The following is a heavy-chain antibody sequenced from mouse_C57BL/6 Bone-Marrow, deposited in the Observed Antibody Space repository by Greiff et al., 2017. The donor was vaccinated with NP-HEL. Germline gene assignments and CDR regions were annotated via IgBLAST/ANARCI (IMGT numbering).Heavy chain of an antibody. J-gene: IGHJ2*01. CDR2: IDPSDSET. CDR1: GYTFTSYW. V-gene: IGHV1-52*01. Sequence: VKLQQPGAELVRPGSSVKLSCKASGYTFTSYWMHWVKQRPIQGLEWIGNIDPSDSETHYNQKFKDKATLTVDKSSSTAYMQLSSLTSEDSAVYYCARGSPIYYYGSSPHYWGQGTTLTVSS. CDR3: ARGSPIYYYGSSPHY. D-gene: IGHD1-1*01.